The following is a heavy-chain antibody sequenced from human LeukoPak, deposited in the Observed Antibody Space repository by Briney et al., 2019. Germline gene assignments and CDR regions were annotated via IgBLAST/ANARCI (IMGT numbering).Heavy chain of an antibody. D-gene: IGHD2-15*01. Sequence: GASVKVSCKASGYTFTSYGISWVRQAPGQGLEWMGWISAYNGNTNYAQKLQGRVTMTTDTSTSTAYMELSSLRSEDTAVYYCARDQIVVVGGYYYYGMDVWAKGPRSPSP. CDR3: ARDQIVVVGGYYYYGMDV. CDR2: ISAYNGNT. V-gene: IGHV1-18*01. CDR1: GYTFTSYG. J-gene: IGHJ6*02.